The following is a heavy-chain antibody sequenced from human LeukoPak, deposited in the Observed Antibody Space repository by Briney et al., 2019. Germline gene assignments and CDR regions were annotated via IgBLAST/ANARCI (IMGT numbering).Heavy chain of an antibody. Sequence: SQTLSLTCAISGDSVSYNVAAWNWIRQSPSRGLEWLGRTLYRSKWYNDYAESVKSRITINPDTSKNQFTLQLKSVTPEDTAVYYCARGQGSYGDYWGQGTLVIVSS. D-gene: IGHD5-18*01. CDR1: GDSVSYNVAA. CDR2: TLYRSKWYN. CDR3: ARGQGSYGDY. V-gene: IGHV6-1*01. J-gene: IGHJ4*02.